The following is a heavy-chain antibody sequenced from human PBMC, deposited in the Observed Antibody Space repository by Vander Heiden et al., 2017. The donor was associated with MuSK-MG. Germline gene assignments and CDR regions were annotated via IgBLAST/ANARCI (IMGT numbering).Heavy chain of an antibody. Sequence: QVQLQPWGAGLLKPSETLSLTCAVSGSSFSFYYWSWIRQPPGKGLEGIGEINHSGSTNYNPSLKSRVTISGDTSKNQFSLKLSSVTAADTAVYYWARGRILLPFWVAATPWFDYWGQGTLVTVSS. D-gene: IGHD2-15*01. V-gene: IGHV4-34*01. CDR3: ARGRILLPFWVAATPWFDY. J-gene: IGHJ4*02. CDR1: GSSFSFYY. CDR2: INHSGST.